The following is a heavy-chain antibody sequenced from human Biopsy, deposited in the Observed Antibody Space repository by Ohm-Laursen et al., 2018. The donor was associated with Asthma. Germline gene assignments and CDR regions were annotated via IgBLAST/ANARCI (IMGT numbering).Heavy chain of an antibody. Sequence: TLSLTCTVSGGSINIGDYYWSWIRQHPVKGLEWIGYIYYSGSTYYNPSLKSRVSISLDTSKNQFSLSLTSVTAADTAVYYCARTTYSDDGFDPWGQGTLVTVSS. CDR3: ARTTYSDDGFDP. D-gene: IGHD4-17*01. V-gene: IGHV4-31*03. CDR2: IYYSGST. J-gene: IGHJ5*02. CDR1: GGSINIGDYY.